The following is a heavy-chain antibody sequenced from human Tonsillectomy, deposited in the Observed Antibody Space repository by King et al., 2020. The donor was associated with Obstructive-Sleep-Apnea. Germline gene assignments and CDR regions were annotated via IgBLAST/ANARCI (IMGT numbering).Heavy chain of an antibody. CDR2: INPSGCTT. V-gene: IGHV1-46*01. CDR1: GYTFSNYY. J-gene: IGHJ4*02. CDR3: ARGRSSGYDREDY. D-gene: IGHD5-12*01. Sequence: QLVQSGTEVKTPGASVKVSCKASGYTFSNYYIHWVRQAPGQGLEWIGMINPSGCTTTYPQKFQGRVTMTRDTSTNTVYMELSSLRSEDTAVYYCARGRSSGYDREDYWGQGTLVTVSS.